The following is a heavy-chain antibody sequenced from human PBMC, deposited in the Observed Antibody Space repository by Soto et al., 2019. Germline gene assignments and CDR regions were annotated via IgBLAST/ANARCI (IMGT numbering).Heavy chain of an antibody. CDR1: GGSISSSSYY. CDR3: ATRSPPIVGATSFHY. Sequence: SETLSLTCTVSGGSISSSSYYWGWIRQPPGKGLEWIGSIYYSGSTNYNPSLKSRVTISVDKSKNQFSLMLSSVTAADTAVYYCATRSPPIVGATSFHYWGQGTLVTVSS. V-gene: IGHV4-39*07. CDR2: IYYSGST. D-gene: IGHD1-26*01. J-gene: IGHJ4*02.